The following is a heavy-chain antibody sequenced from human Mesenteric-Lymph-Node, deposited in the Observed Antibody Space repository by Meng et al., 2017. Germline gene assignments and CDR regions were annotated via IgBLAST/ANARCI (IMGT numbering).Heavy chain of an antibody. V-gene: IGHV5-51*01. CDR2: IYPGDSDT. CDR3: ARVPVGYYDFWSGYLPMDV. CDR1: GYKFTDYW. D-gene: IGHD3-3*01. J-gene: IGHJ6*02. Sequence: GGSLRLSCQGSGYKFTDYWIGWVRQMPGKGLEWMGIIYPGDSDTKYSPSFQGQVTISADKSISTAYLQWSSLKASDTAMYYCARVPVGYYDFWSGYLPMDVWGQGTTVTVSS.